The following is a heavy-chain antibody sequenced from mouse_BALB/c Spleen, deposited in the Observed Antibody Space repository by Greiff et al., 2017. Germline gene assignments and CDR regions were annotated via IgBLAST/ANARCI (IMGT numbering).Heavy chain of an antibody. V-gene: IGHV2-2*02. Sequence: VQLKESGPGLVQPSQSLSITCTVSGFSLTSYGVHWVRQSPGKGLEWLGVIWSGGSTDYNAAFISRLSISKDNSKSQVFFKMNSLQANDTAIYYCARKNYGYGSAMDYWGQGTSVTVSS. D-gene: IGHD1-2*01. J-gene: IGHJ4*01. CDR1: GFSLTSYG. CDR2: IWSGGST. CDR3: ARKNYGYGSAMDY.